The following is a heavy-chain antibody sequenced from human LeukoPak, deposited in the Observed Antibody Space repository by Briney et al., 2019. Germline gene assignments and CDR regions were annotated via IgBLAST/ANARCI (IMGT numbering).Heavy chain of an antibody. Sequence: GGSLRLSCAASGFTFSSYAMHWVRQAPGKGLEWVAVISYDGSSKYYADSVKGRFTISRDNSKNTLYLQMNSLRAEDTAVYYCAKKHSTGLDPWGQGTLVTVSS. CDR2: ISYDGSSK. CDR3: AKKHSTGLDP. J-gene: IGHJ5*02. D-gene: IGHD2/OR15-2a*01. CDR1: GFTFSSYA. V-gene: IGHV3-30*04.